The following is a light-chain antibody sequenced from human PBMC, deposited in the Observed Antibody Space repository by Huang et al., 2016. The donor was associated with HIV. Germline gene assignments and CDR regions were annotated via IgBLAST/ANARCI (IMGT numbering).Light chain of an antibody. J-gene: IGKJ1*01. CDR1: QSVGSN. V-gene: IGKV3-15*01. CDR3: HQYNNWPPWT. CDR2: GAS. Sequence: EIVMTQSPATLSVSPGERATLSCRASQSVGSNLAWYQQKPGQAPRLLIYGASTRATGIPARFSGSASGTEFTLTINSLQSEDFAVYYCHQYNNWPPWTFGQGTKVEIK.